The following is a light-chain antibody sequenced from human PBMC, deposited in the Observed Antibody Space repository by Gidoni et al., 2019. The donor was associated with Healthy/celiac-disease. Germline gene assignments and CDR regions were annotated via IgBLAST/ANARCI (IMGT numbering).Light chain of an antibody. Sequence: QSALTQPASVSVSPGQTITISCTGTSSDVGGYNYVPWYQQHTGKAPKLMIYEVSNRPSGVSNRFSGSRSGNTASLTISGLQAEDEADYYCSSYTSSSPGVFGGGTKLTVL. CDR3: SSYTSSSPGV. V-gene: IGLV2-14*01. CDR2: EVS. CDR1: SSDVGGYNY. J-gene: IGLJ3*02.